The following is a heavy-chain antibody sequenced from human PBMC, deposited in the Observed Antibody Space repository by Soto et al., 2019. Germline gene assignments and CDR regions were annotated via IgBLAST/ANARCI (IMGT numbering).Heavy chain of an antibody. CDR1: GFTFKLYT. V-gene: IGHV3-21*01. J-gene: IGHJ4*02. CDR3: ARDAASSLDH. D-gene: IGHD6-13*01. CDR2: CTPSSSSI. Sequence: EVQLVESGGGLVKPGGSLRLSCAASGFTFKLYTMHWVRQAPGKGLEWVSFCTPSSSSISYADSVEGRFTIPRDNARNSLYLQIHNLRAEDTAVYYCARDAASSLDHWGQGTLVTVSS.